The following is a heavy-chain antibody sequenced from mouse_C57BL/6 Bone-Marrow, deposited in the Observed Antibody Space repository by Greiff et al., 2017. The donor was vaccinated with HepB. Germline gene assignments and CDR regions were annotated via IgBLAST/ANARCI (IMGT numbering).Heavy chain of an antibody. CDR3: TTSYSNYGRVDY. V-gene: IGHV14-4*01. Sequence: VQLKASGAELVRPGASVKLSCTASGFNIKDDYMHWVKQRPEQGLEWIGWIDPENGDTEYASKFQGKATITADTSSNTAYLQLSSLTSEDTAVYYCTTSYSNYGRVDYWGQGTTLTVSS. D-gene: IGHD2-5*01. CDR1: GFNIKDDY. J-gene: IGHJ2*01. CDR2: IDPENGDT.